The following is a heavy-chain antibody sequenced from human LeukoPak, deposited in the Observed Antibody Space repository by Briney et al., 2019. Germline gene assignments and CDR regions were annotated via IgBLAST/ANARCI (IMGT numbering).Heavy chain of an antibody. CDR2: ISFSGST. Sequence: SETLSLTCTVSGGSISSSGYSWGWIRQPPGKGLEWIGNISFSGSTSYNPSLKSRVTISVDTSKNQFSLKLSSVTAADTAVYYCARDQTTVTTVGYYYYMDVWGKGTTVTISS. J-gene: IGHJ6*03. V-gene: IGHV4-39*07. D-gene: IGHD4-17*01. CDR1: GGSISSSGYS. CDR3: ARDQTTVTTVGYYYYMDV.